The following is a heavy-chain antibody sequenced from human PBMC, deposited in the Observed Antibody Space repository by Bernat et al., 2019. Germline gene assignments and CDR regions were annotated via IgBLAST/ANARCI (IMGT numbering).Heavy chain of an antibody. CDR2: ITNDGSET. J-gene: IGHJ3*02. CDR3: ARDWDRVDGNDAFDI. D-gene: IGHD1-1*01. V-gene: IGHV3-30*03. Sequence: QVQLVESGGGVVQPGRSLRLPCVGVGFSFSTYGIHWVRQAPGKGLEWVAVITNDGSETYYADSVKGRFTVSRDNSKKTVTLQMNSLKDEDTAVYYCARDWDRVDGNDAFDIWGQGTMVTVSS. CDR1: GFSFSTYG.